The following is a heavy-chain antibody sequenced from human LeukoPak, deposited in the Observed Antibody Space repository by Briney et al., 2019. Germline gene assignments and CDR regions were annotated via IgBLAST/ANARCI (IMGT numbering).Heavy chain of an antibody. Sequence: GGSLRLSCAASGFTFSSYAMSWVRQAPGKGLEWVSVVSGSGDNTNYADSVKGRFTISRDNSKNTLFLQMNSLRTEDTAVYFCARWGNDYSQFDSWGQGTLVTVS. CDR2: VSGSGDNT. CDR1: GFTFSSYA. D-gene: IGHD4-11*01. J-gene: IGHJ4*02. CDR3: ARWGNDYSQFDS. V-gene: IGHV3-23*01.